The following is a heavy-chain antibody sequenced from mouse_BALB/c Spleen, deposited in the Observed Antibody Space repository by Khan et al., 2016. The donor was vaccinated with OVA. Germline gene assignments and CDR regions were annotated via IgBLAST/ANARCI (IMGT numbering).Heavy chain of an antibody. J-gene: IGHJ4*01. D-gene: IGHD1-1*01. CDR2: IGPGSGST. Sequence: DLVKPGASVKLSCKASGYTFTSYWINWIKQRPGQGLEWIGRIGPGSGSTDYNEMFKGKATLTVDTSSRTAYIQLSSLSSEGSAVYFCARVGYYGRGYYAMDYWGQGTSVTVSS. V-gene: IGHV1S41*01. CDR3: ARVGYYGRGYYAMDY. CDR1: GYTFTSYW.